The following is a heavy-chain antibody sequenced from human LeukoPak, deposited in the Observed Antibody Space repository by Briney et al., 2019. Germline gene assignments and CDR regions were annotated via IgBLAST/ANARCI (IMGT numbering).Heavy chain of an antibody. V-gene: IGHV4-34*10. D-gene: IGHD6-13*01. CDR1: GGSFSGYY. Sequence: PLETLSLTCGVYGGSFSGYYWRWIRQSPGKGLEWIGEINHSGSTNYNPSLKGRITMSVDTSKNEFSLKLNSVTAADTAVYYCARDVVAAAGTWDYWGQGTLVTVSS. J-gene: IGHJ4*02. CDR2: INHSGST. CDR3: ARDVVAAAGTWDY.